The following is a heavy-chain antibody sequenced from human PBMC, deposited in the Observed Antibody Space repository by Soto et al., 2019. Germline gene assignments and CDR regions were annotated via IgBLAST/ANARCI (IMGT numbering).Heavy chain of an antibody. J-gene: IGHJ6*02. CDR2: ISGSGRNT. CDR3: AKDLNGSGSFTSYYHYGMDV. D-gene: IGHD3-10*01. Sequence: EVQMLESGGGLVHPGGSLRLSCAASGFTFSNSAMNWVRQAPGKGLEWVSSISGSGRNTYYADSVKGRLTISRDSSKNTLYLQMNSRRVEDTGVYYCAKDLNGSGSFTSYYHYGMDVWGQGPTVTVSS. V-gene: IGHV3-23*01. CDR1: GFTFSNSA.